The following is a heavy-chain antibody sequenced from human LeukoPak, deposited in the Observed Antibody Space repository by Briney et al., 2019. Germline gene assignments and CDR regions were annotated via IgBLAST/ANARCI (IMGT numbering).Heavy chain of an antibody. CDR2: IIPIFGTA. J-gene: IGHJ4*02. CDR3: ARRGYCSSTSCYLLYFDY. D-gene: IGHD2-2*01. CDR1: GGTFSSYA. Sequence: ASVKVSCKASGGTFSSYAISWVRQAPGQGLEWMGGIIPIFGTANYAQKFHGRVTITADEPTSTSYMELSSLRSEDTAVYYCARRGYCSSTSCYLLYFDYWGQGTLVTVSS. V-gene: IGHV1-69*13.